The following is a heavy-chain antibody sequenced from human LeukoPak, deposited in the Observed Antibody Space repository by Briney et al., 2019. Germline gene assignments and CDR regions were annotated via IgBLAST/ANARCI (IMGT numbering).Heavy chain of an antibody. CDR1: GGSISSYY. J-gene: IGHJ3*02. CDR2: IYYSGST. V-gene: IGHV4-59*01. Sequence: PSETLSLTCTVSGGSISSYYWSWIRRPPGKGLEWIGYIYYSGSTNYNPSLKSRVTISVDTSKNQFSLKLSSVTAADTAVYYCARDRAYCSGGSCYDDAFDIWGQGTMVTVSS. D-gene: IGHD2-15*01. CDR3: ARDRAYCSGGSCYDDAFDI.